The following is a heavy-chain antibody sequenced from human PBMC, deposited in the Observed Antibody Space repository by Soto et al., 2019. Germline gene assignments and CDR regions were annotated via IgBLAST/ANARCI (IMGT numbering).Heavy chain of an antibody. D-gene: IGHD3-10*02. J-gene: IGHJ5*01. CDR1: GGSISSYY. V-gene: IGHV4-59*01. CDR2: IFYSGST. Sequence: QVQLKESGPGLVKPSETLSLTCTVSGGSISSYYWSWIRQPPGKGLELIGFIFYSGSTSYNPSLTSRVTISIDTSDYQFSLKLNSVTAADTAVYYCASMIGDPVLSFDSWGQGTLVGVS. CDR3: ASMIGDPVLSFDS.